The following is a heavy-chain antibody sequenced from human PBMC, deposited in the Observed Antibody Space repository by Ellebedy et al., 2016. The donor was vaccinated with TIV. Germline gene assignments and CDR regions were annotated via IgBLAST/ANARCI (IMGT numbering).Heavy chain of an antibody. Sequence: GGSLRLXXAASGFTFSKYGMHWVRQAPGKGLEWLAVVSFNGNNKYYADPVKGRITISRDNSKTTDYLQMNSLRAEDTALYYCAKDLYGDYVSNAHYWGQGTLVTVSS. CDR2: VSFNGNNK. J-gene: IGHJ4*02. V-gene: IGHV3-30*18. CDR3: AKDLYGDYVSNAHY. CDR1: GFTFSKYG. D-gene: IGHD4-17*01.